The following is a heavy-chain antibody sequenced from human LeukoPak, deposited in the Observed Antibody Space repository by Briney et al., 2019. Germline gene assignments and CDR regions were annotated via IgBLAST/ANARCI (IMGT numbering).Heavy chain of an antibody. CDR2: IWYDGSNK. CDR1: GFTFSTHT. V-gene: IGHV3-33*08. D-gene: IGHD6-13*01. Sequence: GGSLRLSCSASGFTFSTHTMHWVRQAPGKGLEWVAVIWYDGSNKYYADSVKGRFTISRDNSKNTLYLQMNSLRAEDTAVYYCARGVAAAGTVDYWGQGTLVTVSS. J-gene: IGHJ4*02. CDR3: ARGVAAAGTVDY.